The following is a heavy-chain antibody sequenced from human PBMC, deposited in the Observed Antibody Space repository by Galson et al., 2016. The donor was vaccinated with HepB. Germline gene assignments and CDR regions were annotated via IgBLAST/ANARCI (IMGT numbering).Heavy chain of an antibody. CDR2: IYHSGST. J-gene: IGHJ4*02. V-gene: IGHV4-39*07. CDR1: GGPITISSYY. CDR3: ARVVRGVISHFFDY. Sequence: SETLSLTCTVSGGPITISSYYWGWIRQPPGKGLEWIGEIYHSGSTNYNPSLKSRVTTSVDKSKNQVSLKLTSVTAADTAVYYCARVVRGVISHFFDYWGQGTLVTVSS. D-gene: IGHD3-10*01.